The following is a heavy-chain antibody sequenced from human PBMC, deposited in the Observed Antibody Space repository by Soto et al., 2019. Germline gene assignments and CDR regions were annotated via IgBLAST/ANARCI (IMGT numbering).Heavy chain of an antibody. J-gene: IGHJ6*02. CDR1: GFTFSTYW. CDR3: TTSPHRDSERVFV. Sequence: EVQLVESGGGLVQPGGSLRLSCAASGFTFSTYWMSWVRRTPGKGLEWVANITQDGTEKYYVDSVRGRLTVSRDNAKSSLYLQMNSLRVEDTAVYYCTTSPHRDSERVFVWGQGTAVTVS. CDR2: ITQDGTEK. D-gene: IGHD1-26*01. V-gene: IGHV3-7*01.